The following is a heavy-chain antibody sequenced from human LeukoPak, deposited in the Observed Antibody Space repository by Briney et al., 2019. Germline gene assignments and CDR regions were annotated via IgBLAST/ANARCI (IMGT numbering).Heavy chain of an antibody. CDR3: ARAKITTAGGVFDY. V-gene: IGHV3-48*03. J-gene: IGHJ4*02. Sequence: PGGSLRLSCTVSGATFSSYEMNWVRQAPGKGLEWVSYISSSGGTIYYADSVKGRFTISIDNAKTSLYLQMNSLRAEDTAVYYCARAKITTAGGVFDYWGQGTLVTVSS. CDR2: ISSSGGTI. D-gene: IGHD6-13*01. CDR1: GATFSSYE.